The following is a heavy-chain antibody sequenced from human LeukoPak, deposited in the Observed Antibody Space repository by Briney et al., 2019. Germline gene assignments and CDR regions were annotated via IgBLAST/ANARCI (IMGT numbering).Heavy chain of an antibody. Sequence: GGSLRPSCAASGFTLRSYSMKWVRQAPGKGLEWVSYISTSSYYIYYADSVKGRFTISRDDANNSLFLQMNSLRAEDTAIYYCARDASGSSTGLIDSWGQGTLVTVSS. J-gene: IGHJ4*02. CDR2: ISTSSYYI. CDR3: ARDASGSSTGLIDS. V-gene: IGHV3-21*01. CDR1: GFTLRSYS. D-gene: IGHD1-26*01.